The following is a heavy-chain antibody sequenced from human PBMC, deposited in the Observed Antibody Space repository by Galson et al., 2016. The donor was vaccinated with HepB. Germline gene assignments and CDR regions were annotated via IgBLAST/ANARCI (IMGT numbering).Heavy chain of an antibody. Sequence: VGWIRQPPGKALEWLALIYWDDNKRYSPSLKRRLTITKDTSKNQVVLTMTNIDPVDTATYYCAHSPDDYSNPMSTPTFDPWGQGALVTVSS. D-gene: IGHD4-11*01. V-gene: IGHV2-5*02. CDR3: AHSPDDYSNPMSTPTFDP. CDR2: IYWDDNK. J-gene: IGHJ5*02.